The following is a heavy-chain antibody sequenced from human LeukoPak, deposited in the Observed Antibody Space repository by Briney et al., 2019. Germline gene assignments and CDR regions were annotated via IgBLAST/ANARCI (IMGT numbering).Heavy chain of an antibody. CDR2: ITGSGENT. D-gene: IGHD2-15*01. CDR3: AKSLVSGGSCYSCFDY. J-gene: IGHJ4*02. V-gene: IGHV3-23*01. CDR1: GFAFASYA. Sequence: GGSLRLSCAASGFAFASYAMGWVRQSPGKRLEWVSGITGSGENTYYAGSVKGRFTISRDNSKDTLYLQMNSLRPEDTAVYYCAKSLVSGGSCYSCFDYWGQGTLVTVSS.